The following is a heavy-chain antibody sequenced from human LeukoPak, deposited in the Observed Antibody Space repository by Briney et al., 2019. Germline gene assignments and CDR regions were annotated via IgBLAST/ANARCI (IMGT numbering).Heavy chain of an antibody. J-gene: IGHJ5*02. CDR2: IRSDGDAT. Sequence: PGGSLRLSCSASGFAFGSYAMHWVRQTPGKGLESVSVIRSDGDATYYADSVKGRFTISRDNSKNTLYLQLSSLREEDTAVYYCVKGAVDATRYWFAPWGQGTLVTVSS. CDR3: VKGAVDATRYWFAP. D-gene: IGHD2-15*01. CDR1: GFAFGSYA. V-gene: IGHV3-64D*06.